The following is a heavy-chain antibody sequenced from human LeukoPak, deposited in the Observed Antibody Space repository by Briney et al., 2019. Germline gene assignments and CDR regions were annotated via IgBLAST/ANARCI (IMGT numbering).Heavy chain of an antibody. D-gene: IGHD3-16*01. CDR3: AITRGGDYLYAAFDI. Sequence: GGSLRLSCAASGFTFSSYSMSWVRQAPGKGLEWVSAISGGGGSTYYADSVKGRFAISRDNSKNTLYLQMNSLRAEDTAVYYCAITRGGDYLYAAFDIWGQGTMVTVSS. J-gene: IGHJ3*02. CDR1: GFTFSSYS. CDR2: ISGGGGST. V-gene: IGHV3-23*01.